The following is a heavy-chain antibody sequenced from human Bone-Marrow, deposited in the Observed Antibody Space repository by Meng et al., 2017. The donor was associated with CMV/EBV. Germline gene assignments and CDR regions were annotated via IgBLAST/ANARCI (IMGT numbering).Heavy chain of an antibody. CDR3: ERGKYSSSGYGMDV. J-gene: IGHJ6*02. CDR2: IYSGGST. D-gene: IGHD6-13*01. V-gene: IGHV3-53*01. Sequence: GGSLRLSCAASGFTVSSNYMSWVRQAPGKGLEWVSVIYSGGSTYYADSVKGRFTISRDNSKNTLYLQMNSLRAEDTAVYYCERGKYSSSGYGMDVWGQGTTVTVSS. CDR1: GFTVSSNY.